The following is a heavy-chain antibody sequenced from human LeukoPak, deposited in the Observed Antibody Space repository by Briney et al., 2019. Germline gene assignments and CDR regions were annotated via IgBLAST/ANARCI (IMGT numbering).Heavy chain of an antibody. CDR1: GFTLSTYG. CDR3: AKDLSSSWFEGLDN. J-gene: IGHJ4*02. D-gene: IGHD6-13*01. V-gene: IGHV3-33*06. CDR2: IWNDGSNK. Sequence: GGSLRLSCAASGFTLSTYGMYWVRPAPGKGLEWVAVIWNDGSNKHYADSVKGRFTISRDNSKNTLDLQMNSLRAEDTAVYYCAKDLSSSWFEGLDNWGQGTLVTVSS.